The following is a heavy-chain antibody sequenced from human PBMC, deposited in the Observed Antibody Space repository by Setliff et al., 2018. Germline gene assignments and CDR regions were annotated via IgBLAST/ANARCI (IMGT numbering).Heavy chain of an antibody. CDR2: MSSSSTKI. V-gene: IGHV3-21*06. J-gene: IGHJ4*02. CDR3: AGVVARPVAGKWHFDY. Sequence: PGGSLRLSCEASGFTFSDNGMAWVRQSPGRGLEWVAPMSSSSTKIFYAETGSGRFNISRDNAKNSLYLQMSRLRVEDTAVYVCAGVVARPVAGKWHFDYWGQGTLVTVSS. D-gene: IGHD6-19*01. CDR1: GFTFSDNG.